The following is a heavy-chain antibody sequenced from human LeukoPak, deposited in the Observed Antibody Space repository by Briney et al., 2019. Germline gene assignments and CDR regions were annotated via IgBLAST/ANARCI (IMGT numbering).Heavy chain of an antibody. Sequence: GGSLRLSCAASGFTVSSNYMSWVRQDPGKGLEWVSVIYSGGSTYYADSVKGRFTISRDNSKNTLYLQMNSLRAEDTAVYYCAREKGSSWYFDYWGQGTLVTVSS. CDR1: GFTVSSNY. J-gene: IGHJ4*02. D-gene: IGHD6-13*01. CDR3: AREKGSSWYFDY. V-gene: IGHV3-66*02. CDR2: IYSGGST.